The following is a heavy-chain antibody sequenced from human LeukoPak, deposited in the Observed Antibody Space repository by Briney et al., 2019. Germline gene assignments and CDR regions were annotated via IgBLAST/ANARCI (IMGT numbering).Heavy chain of an antibody. J-gene: IGHJ4*02. Sequence: GGSLRLSCAASGFTVSSNYMSWVRQAPGKGLEWVSVIYSCGSTYYADSVKGRFTISRDNSKNTLYLQINSLRAEDTAVYYCARVSSGWYWADYWGQGTLVTVSS. CDR1: GFTVSSNY. V-gene: IGHV3-53*05. CDR2: IYSCGST. D-gene: IGHD6-19*01. CDR3: ARVSSGWYWADY.